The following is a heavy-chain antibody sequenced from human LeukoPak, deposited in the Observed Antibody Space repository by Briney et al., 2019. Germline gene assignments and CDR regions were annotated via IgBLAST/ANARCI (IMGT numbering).Heavy chain of an antibody. CDR3: ARDDFSGDERNFDF. V-gene: IGHV1-69*04. CDR2: IIPIFGIA. Sequence: SVKDSCMASRDTFSSYAISGGSQAPGEGLEWMGRIIPIFGIANYAQKVQGRVTITADKSTSTAYMELSSLRSEDTAVYYCARDDFSGDERNFDFWGQGTRVTVSS. D-gene: IGHD3-10*01. J-gene: IGHJ4*02. CDR1: RDTFSSYA.